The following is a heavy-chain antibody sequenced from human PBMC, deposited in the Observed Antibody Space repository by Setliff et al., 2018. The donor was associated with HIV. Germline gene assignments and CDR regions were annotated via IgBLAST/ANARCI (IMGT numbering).Heavy chain of an antibody. Sequence: PSETLSLTCTVSGGSISGDYWTWIRQPPGKGLELIGYIFYTGNTYYSPSLENRLTISVDTSKNQFSLKLRSVTAADTAVYYCARNAYESNGYFDSWGQGTLVTVSS. J-gene: IGHJ4*02. D-gene: IGHD3-22*01. CDR3: ARNAYESNGYFDS. CDR1: GGSISGDY. CDR2: IFYTGNT. V-gene: IGHV4-30-4*08.